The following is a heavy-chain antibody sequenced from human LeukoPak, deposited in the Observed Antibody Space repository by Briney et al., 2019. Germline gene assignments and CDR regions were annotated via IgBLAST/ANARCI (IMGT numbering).Heavy chain of an antibody. CDR2: ISYDGSNK. CDR3: AKTQAQTLPYFDY. D-gene: IGHD4-23*01. Sequence: PGGSLRLSCAASGFTFSSYGMHWVRQAPGKGLEWVAVISYDGSNKYYADSVKGRFTISRDNSKNTLYLQMNSLRAEDTAVYYCAKTQAQTLPYFDYWGQGTLVTVSS. V-gene: IGHV3-30*18. J-gene: IGHJ4*02. CDR1: GFTFSSYG.